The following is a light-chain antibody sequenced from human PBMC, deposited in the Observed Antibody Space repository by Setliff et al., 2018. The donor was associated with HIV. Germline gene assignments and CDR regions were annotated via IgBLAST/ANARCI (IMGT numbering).Light chain of an antibody. CDR3: QSYDSSLRV. Sequence: QSVLTQPASVSGSPGQSITISCTGTSSDVGGYNLVSWYRQYPGKAPQLLIYDVNKRPSGVSTRFSGSTSGYTAALRISGLQAEDEADYYCQSYDSSLRVFGTGTKVTVL. J-gene: IGLJ1*01. CDR2: DVN. CDR1: SSDVGGYNL. V-gene: IGLV2-23*02.